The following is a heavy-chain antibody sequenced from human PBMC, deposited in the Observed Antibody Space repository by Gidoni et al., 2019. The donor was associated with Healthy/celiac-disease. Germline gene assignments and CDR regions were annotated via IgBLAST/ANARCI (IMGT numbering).Heavy chain of an antibody. CDR1: GSTFSSYA. Sequence: QVQLVESGGGVVQPGRSLRLSCAASGSTFSSYAMQWVRQAPGKGLEWVAVISYDGSNKYYADSVKGRFTISRDNSKYTLYLQMNSLRAEDTAVYYCAREGSGSYLYGMDVWGQGTTVTVSS. J-gene: IGHJ6*02. CDR2: ISYDGSNK. V-gene: IGHV3-30*04. CDR3: AREGSGSYLYGMDV. D-gene: IGHD3-10*01.